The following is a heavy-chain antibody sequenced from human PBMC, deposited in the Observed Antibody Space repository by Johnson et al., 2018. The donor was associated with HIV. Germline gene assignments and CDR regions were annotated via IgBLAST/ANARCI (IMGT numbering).Heavy chain of an antibody. CDR3: AKDPYSRKDAFDI. V-gene: IGHV3-15*04. CDR1: GFTFSHAW. J-gene: IGHJ3*02. Sequence: VQLVESGGGLVQPGGSLRLSCAASGFTFSHAWMSWVRQAPGKGLEWVGHIESKADGGAADYAAPLEGRFTISRDDSKSTLYLQMNSLKTEDTAVYYCAKDPYSRKDAFDIWGQGTMVTVSS. D-gene: IGHD1-14*01. CDR2: IESKADGGAA.